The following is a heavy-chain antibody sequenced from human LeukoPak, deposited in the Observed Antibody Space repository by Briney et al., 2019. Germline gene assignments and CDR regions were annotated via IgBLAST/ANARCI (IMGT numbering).Heavy chain of an antibody. CDR1: GFTFSSYG. Sequence: GGSLRLSCAASGFTFSSYGMHWVRQAPGKGLEWVAFIRYDGSNKYYADSVKGRFTISRDNSKNTLYLQMNSLRAEDTAVYYCAKGFSVVVQVGPFLYERAFDIWGQGTMVTVSS. CDR2: IRYDGSNK. V-gene: IGHV3-30*02. D-gene: IGHD2-2*01. CDR3: AKGFSVVVQVGPFLYERAFDI. J-gene: IGHJ3*02.